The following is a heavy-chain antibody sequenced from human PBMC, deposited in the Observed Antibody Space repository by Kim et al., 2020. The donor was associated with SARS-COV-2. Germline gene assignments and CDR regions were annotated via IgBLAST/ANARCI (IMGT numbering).Heavy chain of an antibody. CDR1: GGSISSGGYS. CDR3: ARGGGYDLYYYYGMDV. Sequence: SETLSLTCAVSGGSISSGGYSWSWIRQPPGKGLEWIGYIYHSGSTYYNPSLKSRVTISVDRSKNQFSLKLSSVTAADTAVYYCARGGGYDLYYYYGMDVWGQGTTVTVSS. CDR2: IYHSGST. V-gene: IGHV4-30-2*01. J-gene: IGHJ6*02. D-gene: IGHD5-12*01.